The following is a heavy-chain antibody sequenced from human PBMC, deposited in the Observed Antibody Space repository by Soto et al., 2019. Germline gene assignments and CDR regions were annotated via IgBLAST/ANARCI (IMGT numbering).Heavy chain of an antibody. V-gene: IGHV4-30-4*01. D-gene: IGHD5-12*01. CDR1: GGSISSGDYY. Sequence: PSETLSLTCTVSGGSISSGDYYWSWIRQPPGKGLEWIGYIYYSGSTYYNPSLKSRVTISVDTSKNQFSLKLSSVTAADTAVYYCASERGYDRGEVFDYWGQGTLVTVSS. J-gene: IGHJ4*02. CDR3: ASERGYDRGEVFDY. CDR2: IYYSGST.